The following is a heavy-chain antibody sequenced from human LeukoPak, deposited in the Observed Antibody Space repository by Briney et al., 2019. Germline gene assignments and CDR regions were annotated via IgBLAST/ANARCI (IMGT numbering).Heavy chain of an antibody. V-gene: IGHV5-10-1*01. CDR2: IDPSDSYT. CDR1: GDSYTNYW. J-gene: IGHJ6*02. Sequence: GESLKISCKGSGDSYTNYWISWVRQMPGKGLEWMGRIDPSDSYTKYSPSFQGHVTISGDESISTAYLQWSSLKASDTAMYYCARHFLGELPDMDVWGQGTTVTVSS. CDR3: ARHFLGELPDMDV. D-gene: IGHD1-26*01.